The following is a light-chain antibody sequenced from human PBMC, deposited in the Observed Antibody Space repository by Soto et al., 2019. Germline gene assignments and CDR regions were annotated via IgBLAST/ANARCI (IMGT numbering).Light chain of an antibody. CDR3: SSFTGSTTVV. CDR2: DVS. J-gene: IGLJ2*01. V-gene: IGLV2-14*01. CDR1: SSDVGGYNY. Sequence: QSALTQPASVSGSPGQSLTISCTGTSSDVGGYNYVSWYQQHPGKAPKLMIYDVSNRPSGVSNRFSGSKSGNTASLTISGPQAEDEADYYCSSFTGSTTVVFGGGTKVTVL.